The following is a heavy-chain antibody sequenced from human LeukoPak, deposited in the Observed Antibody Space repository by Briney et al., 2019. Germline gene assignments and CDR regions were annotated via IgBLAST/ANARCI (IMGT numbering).Heavy chain of an antibody. CDR2: LDYSGST. J-gene: IGHJ4*02. CDR3: ARREALASPFDF. D-gene: IGHD6-19*01. CDR1: GGSFSGYY. Sequence: SETLSLTCAVYGGSFSGYYWSWIRQSPRKGQEWIGSLDYSGSTYYNPSLKSRVTISVDTSKNQFSLRLSSVTAADTAVYYCARREALASPFDFWGQGTLVTVSS. V-gene: IGHV4-34*01.